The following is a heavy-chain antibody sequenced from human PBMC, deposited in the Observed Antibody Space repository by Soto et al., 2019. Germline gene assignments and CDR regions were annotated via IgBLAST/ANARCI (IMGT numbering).Heavy chain of an antibody. Sequence: EVQLVESGGGLVKPGGSLRLSCAASGFSFISYSMNWVRQAPGKGLEWVSSINEDSSYIYYAHSLRGRFTISRDNAKDSLYLQMNSRRAEDTAVYYCVGDFGWYFRSGYMDVWGDGATVTVSS. CDR1: GFSFISYS. V-gene: IGHV3-21*02. CDR3: VGDFGWYFRSGYMDV. D-gene: IGHD3-3*01. J-gene: IGHJ6*03. CDR2: INEDSSYI.